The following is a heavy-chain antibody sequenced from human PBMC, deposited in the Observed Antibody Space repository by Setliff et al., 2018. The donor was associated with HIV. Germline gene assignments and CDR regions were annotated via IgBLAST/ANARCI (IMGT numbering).Heavy chain of an antibody. J-gene: IGHJ4*02. V-gene: IGHV4-34*01. Sequence: SETLSLTCAVYGGSFSGYYWSWTRQPPGKGLEWIGEVTHSGRTYYNPSLESRVTTSVDTSKKQFSLRLTSVTAADTAVYYCARGVRDNSGWSSYYFDYWGQGTLVTVSS. CDR3: ARGVRDNSGWSSYYFDY. CDR1: GGSFSGYY. D-gene: IGHD6-19*01. CDR2: VTHSGRT.